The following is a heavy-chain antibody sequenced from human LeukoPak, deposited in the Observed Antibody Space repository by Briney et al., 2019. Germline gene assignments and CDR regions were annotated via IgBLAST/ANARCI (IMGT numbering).Heavy chain of an antibody. CDR1: GFNFRYYA. J-gene: IGHJ4*02. D-gene: IGHD2/OR15-2a*01. Sequence: GGSLRLSCAASGFNFRYYAMTWVRQAPGKGLECVSGISEGADITYYGGSVKGRFTISRDNPKNTLYLQMNSLRAEDTAVYYCAKQNSRGFDYWGQGTLVTVSP. CDR3: AKQNSRGFDY. V-gene: IGHV3-23*01. CDR2: ISEGADIT.